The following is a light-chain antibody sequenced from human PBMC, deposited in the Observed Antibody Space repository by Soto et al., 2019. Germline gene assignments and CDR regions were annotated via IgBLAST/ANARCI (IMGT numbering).Light chain of an antibody. J-gene: IGLJ2*01. CDR2: LNTDGSH. V-gene: IGLV4-69*01. CDR3: QTWGAGPVV. Sequence: QPVLTQSPSASASLGASVKLTCTLSSGHNNYAIAWHQQQPEKGPRYLMKLNTDGSHSKGDGIPDRFSGSSSGAERYLTISSLQSEDEADYYCQTWGAGPVVFGGGTKVTVL. CDR1: SGHNNYA.